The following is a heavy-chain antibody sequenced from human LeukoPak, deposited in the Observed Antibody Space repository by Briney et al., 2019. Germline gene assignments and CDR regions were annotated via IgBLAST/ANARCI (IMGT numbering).Heavy chain of an antibody. CDR2: IKQDGSEK. Sequence: RPGGSLRLSCAASGFTFSSYWMSWVRQAPGKGLEWVANIKQDGSEKYYVDSVKGRFTISRDNAKSSLYLQMNSLRAEDTAVYYCVWVTMVRGVTTLDYWGQGTLVTVSS. V-gene: IGHV3-7*01. CDR1: GFTFSSYW. CDR3: VWVTMVRGVTTLDY. J-gene: IGHJ4*02. D-gene: IGHD3-10*01.